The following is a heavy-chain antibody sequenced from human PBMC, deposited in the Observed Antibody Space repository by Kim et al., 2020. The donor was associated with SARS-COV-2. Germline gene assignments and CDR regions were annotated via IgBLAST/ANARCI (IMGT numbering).Heavy chain of an antibody. J-gene: IGHJ4*02. Sequence: GGSLRLSCAASGFTFDDYAMHWVRQAPGKGLEWVSGISWNSGSIGYADSVKGRFTISRDNAKNSLYLQMNSLRAEDTALYYCAKDIEDGGSGSYGGGADYWGQGTLVTVSS. CDR1: GFTFDDYA. CDR3: AKDIEDGGSGSYGGGADY. V-gene: IGHV3-9*01. CDR2: ISWNSGSI. D-gene: IGHD3-10*01.